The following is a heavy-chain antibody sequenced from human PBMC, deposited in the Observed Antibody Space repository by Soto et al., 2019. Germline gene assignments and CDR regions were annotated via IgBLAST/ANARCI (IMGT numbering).Heavy chain of an antibody. V-gene: IGHV4-39*01. D-gene: IGHD6-13*01. CDR1: GGSIATSTHY. J-gene: IGHJ4*02. CDR2: IFYSGNT. CDR3: ARQGGHPPKQPLDY. Sequence: PSETLSLTCSVSGGSIATSTHYWGWVRQSPGKGLEWIGSIFYSGNTYDNPSLRSRVTMSIDTSKNQFSLKVSDVTAADTAVYYRARQGGHPPKQPLDYWGQGTLVTVSS.